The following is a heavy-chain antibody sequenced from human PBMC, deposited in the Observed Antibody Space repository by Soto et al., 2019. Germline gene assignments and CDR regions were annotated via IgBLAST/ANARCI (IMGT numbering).Heavy chain of an antibody. CDR2: IYYSGST. J-gene: IGHJ6*03. D-gene: IGHD2-2*01. CDR1: GGSISSYY. V-gene: IGHV4-59*01. Sequence: SETLSLTCTVSGGSISSYYWSWIRQPPGKGLEWIGYIYYSGSTNYNPSLKSRVTISVDTSKNQFSLKLSSVTAADTAVYYCARIKYQLLAGDYYYYMDVWGKGTTVT. CDR3: ARIKYQLLAGDYYYYMDV.